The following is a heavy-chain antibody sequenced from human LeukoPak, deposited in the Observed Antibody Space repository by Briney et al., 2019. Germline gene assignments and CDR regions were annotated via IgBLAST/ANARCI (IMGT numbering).Heavy chain of an antibody. Sequence: GASVKVSCKASGYTFTSYGFSWVRQAPGQGLEWMGWISAYNGNTNYAQKLQGRVTMTTDTSTSTAYMELRSLRSDDSAVYYCARTVAAGYSSSYDPWGQGTLVTVSS. CDR1: GYTFTSYG. V-gene: IGHV1-18*01. D-gene: IGHD6-6*01. CDR2: ISAYNGNT. J-gene: IGHJ5*02. CDR3: ARTVAAGYSSSYDP.